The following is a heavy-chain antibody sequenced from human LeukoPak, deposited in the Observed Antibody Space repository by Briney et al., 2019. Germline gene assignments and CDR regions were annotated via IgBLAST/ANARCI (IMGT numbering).Heavy chain of an antibody. CDR3: ARGLRYCSSTSCYSIDAFDI. D-gene: IGHD2-2*01. Sequence: GGSLRLSCAASGFTFSSYAMSWVRQAPGKGLEWVSAISGSGGSTYYADSVKGRFTISRENAKNSLYLQMNSLRAGDTAVYYCARGLRYCSSTSCYSIDAFDIWGQGTMVTVSS. CDR1: GFTFSSYA. CDR2: ISGSGGST. J-gene: IGHJ3*02. V-gene: IGHV3-23*01.